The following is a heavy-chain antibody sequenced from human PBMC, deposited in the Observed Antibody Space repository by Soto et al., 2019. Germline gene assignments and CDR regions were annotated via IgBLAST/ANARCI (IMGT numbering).Heavy chain of an antibody. CDR3: ARDPPGIAASGGGG. CDR2: IYSGGST. V-gene: IGHV3-53*01. J-gene: IGHJ4*02. Sequence: PGGSLRLSCAASGFTVSNTCMRWVRQAPGKGLEWVSLIYSGGSTHYADSVKGRFTISRDNSKNTLYLQMNSLRVEDTAVYYCARDPPGIAASGGGGWGQGTLVTVSS. D-gene: IGHD6-13*01. CDR1: GFTVSNTC.